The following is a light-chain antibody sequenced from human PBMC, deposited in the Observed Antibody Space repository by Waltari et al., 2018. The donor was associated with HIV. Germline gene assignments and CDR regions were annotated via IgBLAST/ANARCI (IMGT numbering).Light chain of an antibody. V-gene: IGLV1-36*01. CDR2: YDD. CDR3: AAWDDSLNGYV. Sequence: QSVLTQPPSVSEAPRQRVTISCSGSSSNLGRNAVNWYQQGPGKAPKLLIYYDDRFSSGVSDRFSGSKAGTSASLAIRWLQSEDEADYYCAAWDDSLNGYVFGSGTKVTVL. J-gene: IGLJ1*01. CDR1: SSNLGRNA.